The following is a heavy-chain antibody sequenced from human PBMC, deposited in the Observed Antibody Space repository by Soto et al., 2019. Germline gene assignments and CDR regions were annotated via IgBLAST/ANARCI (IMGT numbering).Heavy chain of an antibody. CDR1: GYTFTSYA. CDR2: INAGNGNT. Sequence: ASVKVHCKASGYTFTSYAMHLVRQAPGQRLEWMGWINAGNGNTKYSQKFQGRVTITRDTSASTAYVELSSLRSEDTAVYYCATHHCSSTSCYHYYYGMDVWGQGTTVTVSS. D-gene: IGHD2-2*01. CDR3: ATHHCSSTSCYHYYYGMDV. V-gene: IGHV1-3*01. J-gene: IGHJ6*02.